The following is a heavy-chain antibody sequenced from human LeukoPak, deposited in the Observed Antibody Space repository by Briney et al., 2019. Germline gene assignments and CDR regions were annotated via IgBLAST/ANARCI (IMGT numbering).Heavy chain of an antibody. V-gene: IGHV4-59*01. J-gene: IGHJ5*02. CDR1: GGSISSYY. CDR3: ARFSDCTNGVCSGWFDP. CDR2: IHYSGST. Sequence: PSETLSLTCTVSGGSISSYYWSWIRQPPGKGLEWIGYIHYSGSTNYNPSLKSRVTISVDTSKNQFSLKLSSVTAADTAVYYCARFSDCTNGVCSGWFDPWGQGTLVTVSS. D-gene: IGHD2-8*01.